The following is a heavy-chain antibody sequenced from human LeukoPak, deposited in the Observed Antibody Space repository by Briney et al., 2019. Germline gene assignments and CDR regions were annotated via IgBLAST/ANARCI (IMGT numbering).Heavy chain of an antibody. CDR1: GLTFSTSG. CDR2: IGPAGSDR. D-gene: IGHD1-14*01. CDR3: ATETNGRHYDY. J-gene: IGHJ4*02. Sequence: GGSLRLSCTASGLTFSTSGFNWVRQAPGKGLEWVASIGPAGSDRYHADSIKGRFTISRDNANNFLYLQMNSLRAEDTAVYYCATETNGRHYDYWGQGTLLTVSS. V-gene: IGHV3-21*06.